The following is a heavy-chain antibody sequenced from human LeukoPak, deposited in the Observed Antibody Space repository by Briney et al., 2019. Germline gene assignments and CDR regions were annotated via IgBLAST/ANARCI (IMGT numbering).Heavy chain of an antibody. Sequence: GGSLRLSCAASGFTFSSYGMSWVRQAPGKGLEWVAFIRYDGSNKYYADSVKGRFTISRDNSKNTLYLQMNSLRAEDTAVYYCARDRAVVVAATGFDPWGQGTLVTVSS. J-gene: IGHJ5*02. CDR3: ARDRAVVVAATGFDP. CDR1: GFTFSSYG. V-gene: IGHV3-30*02. D-gene: IGHD2-15*01. CDR2: IRYDGSNK.